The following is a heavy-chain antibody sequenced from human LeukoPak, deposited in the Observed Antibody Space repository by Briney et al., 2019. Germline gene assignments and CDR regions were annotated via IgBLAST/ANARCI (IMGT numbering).Heavy chain of an antibody. V-gene: IGHV3-7*01. Sequence: GGSLRLSCAASGFTFSSYWMSWVRQAPGKGLEWVANIKQDGSEKYYVDSVKGRFTISGDNAKNSLYLQMNSLRAEDTAVYYCARDRSRATFDYWGQGTLVTVSS. CDR1: GFTFSSYW. CDR2: IKQDGSEK. J-gene: IGHJ4*02. D-gene: IGHD5-24*01. CDR3: ARDRSRATFDY.